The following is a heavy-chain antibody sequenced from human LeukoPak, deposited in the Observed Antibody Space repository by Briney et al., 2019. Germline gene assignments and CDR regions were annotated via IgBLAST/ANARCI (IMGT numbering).Heavy chain of an antibody. CDR2: ISTYNGKT. V-gene: IGHV1-18*01. J-gene: IGHJ5*02. D-gene: IGHD3-10*01. Sequence: GASVKISCKASGYTFNSYGISWVRQAPGQGLEWMGWISTYNGKTKYAQKLQGRVTMTTDTSTSTAYMELRSLRSDDTAVYYCASGRGSGTYDDWVDPWGQGTLVTVSS. CDR3: ASGRGSGTYDDWVDP. CDR1: GYTFNSYG.